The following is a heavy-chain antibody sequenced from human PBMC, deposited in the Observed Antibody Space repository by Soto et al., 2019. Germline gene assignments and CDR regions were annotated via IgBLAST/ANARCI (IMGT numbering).Heavy chain of an antibody. CDR2: IKSKTDGGTT. V-gene: IGHV3-15*07. J-gene: IGHJ4*02. CDR3: TTTSLTDSSGYYYVGLDY. Sequence: GGSLRLSCAASGFTFSNAWMNWVRQAPGKGLEWVGRIKSKTDGGTTDYAAPVKGRFTISRDDSKNTLYLQMNSLKTEDTAVYYCTTTSLTDSSGYYYVGLDYWGQGTLVTVSS. D-gene: IGHD3-22*01. CDR1: GFTFSNAW.